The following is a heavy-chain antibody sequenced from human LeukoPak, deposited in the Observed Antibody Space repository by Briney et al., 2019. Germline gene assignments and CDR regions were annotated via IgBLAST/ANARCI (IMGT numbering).Heavy chain of an antibody. Sequence: ASVKVSCKASGYTFTSYDINWVRQATGQGLEWMGWMNPNSGNTGYAQKFQGRVTITADKSTSTAYMELSSLRSEDTAVYYCARGEGSGWYHYYYYGMDVWGQGTTVTVSS. D-gene: IGHD6-19*01. CDR2: MNPNSGNT. CDR1: GYTFTSYD. J-gene: IGHJ6*02. CDR3: ARGEGSGWYHYYYYGMDV. V-gene: IGHV1-8*01.